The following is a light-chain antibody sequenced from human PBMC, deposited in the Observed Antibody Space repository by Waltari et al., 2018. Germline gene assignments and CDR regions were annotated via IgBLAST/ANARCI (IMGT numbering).Light chain of an antibody. CDR3: QQYNNWPPGDT. Sequence: EIVMTQSPATLSVSPGERATLSCRASQSVSSNLAGYQQKPGQAPRLLIYGASTMATGIPARFSGSGSGTEFTLTISSLQSEDFAVYYCQQYNNWPPGDTFGQGTKLEIK. J-gene: IGKJ2*01. CDR2: GAS. V-gene: IGKV3-15*01. CDR1: QSVSSN.